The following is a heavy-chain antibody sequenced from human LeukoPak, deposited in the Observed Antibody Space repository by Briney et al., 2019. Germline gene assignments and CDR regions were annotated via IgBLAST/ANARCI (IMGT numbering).Heavy chain of an antibody. V-gene: IGHV4-59*01. CDR1: GGSMKSYY. D-gene: IGHD6-13*01. CDR3: ARYSRGAFDI. CDR2: IYHTGSI. J-gene: IGHJ3*02. Sequence: SETLSLTCIVSGGSMKSYYWNWIRQTPGKGLEWIGYIYHTGSIKYNPSLESRVTISVDTSKNQFSLKLSSVTAADTAVYYCARYSRGAFDIWGQGTMVTVSS.